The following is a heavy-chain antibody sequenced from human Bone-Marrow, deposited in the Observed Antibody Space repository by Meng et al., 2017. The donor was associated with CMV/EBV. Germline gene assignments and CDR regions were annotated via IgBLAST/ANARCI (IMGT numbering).Heavy chain of an antibody. CDR3: ARGYIVVVPAARGWFDP. J-gene: IGHJ5*02. Sequence: GESLKISCAASGFTFSSYEMNWVRQAPGKGLEWVSYISSSGSTIYYADSVKGRFTISRDNAKNSLYLQMNSLRAEDTAVYYWARGYIVVVPAARGWFDPWGQGTLVTVSS. V-gene: IGHV3-48*03. CDR2: ISSSGSTI. D-gene: IGHD2-2*01. CDR1: GFTFSSYE.